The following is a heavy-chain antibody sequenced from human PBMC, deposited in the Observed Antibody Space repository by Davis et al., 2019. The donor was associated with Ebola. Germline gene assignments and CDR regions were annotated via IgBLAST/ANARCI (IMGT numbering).Heavy chain of an antibody. CDR2: INSSGGST. J-gene: IGHJ4*02. CDR3: ARGPIVISGDQYSSSWYANY. CDR1: RYTLAPFS. D-gene: IGHD6-13*01. Sequence: AASVKVSCKVFRYTLAPFSMHWVRQAPGKGLEWMGIINSSGGSTNYVQTFHGRVTMTRDTSATTVYMELTSLRSEDTAMYYCARGPIVISGDQYSSSWYANYWGQGTLVTVSS. V-gene: IGHV1-46*01.